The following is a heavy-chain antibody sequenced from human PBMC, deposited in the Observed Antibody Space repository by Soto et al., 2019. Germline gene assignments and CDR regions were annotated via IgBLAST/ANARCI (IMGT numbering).Heavy chain of an antibody. J-gene: IGHJ5*02. CDR2: IWYDGSNK. D-gene: IGHD5-12*01. CDR1: GFTFSNYG. CDR3: ARDLGDGYNLNWFDP. Sequence: GGSLRLSCAASGFTFSNYGMHWVRQAPGKGLEWVAVIWYDGSNKYYADSVKGRFTISRDNSKNTLYLQMNSLRAEDTAVYYCARDLGDGYNLNWFDPWGQGTLVTVSS. V-gene: IGHV3-33*01.